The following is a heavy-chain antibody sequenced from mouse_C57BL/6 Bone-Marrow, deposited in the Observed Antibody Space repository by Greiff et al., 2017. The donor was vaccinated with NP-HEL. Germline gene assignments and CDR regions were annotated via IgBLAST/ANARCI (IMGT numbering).Heavy chain of an antibody. J-gene: IGHJ2*01. CDR1: GYTFTSYG. CDR2: IYPRSGNT. V-gene: IGHV1-81*01. CDR3: AREMDYFDY. Sequence: VMLVESGAELARPGASVKLSCKASGYTFTSYGISWVKQRTGQGLEWIGEIYPRSGNTYYNEKFKGKATLTADKSSSTAYMELRSLTSEDSAVYFCAREMDYFDYWGQGTTLTVSS.